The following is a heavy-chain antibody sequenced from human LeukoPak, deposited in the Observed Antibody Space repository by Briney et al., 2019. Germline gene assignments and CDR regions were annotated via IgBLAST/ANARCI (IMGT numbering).Heavy chain of an antibody. Sequence: SETLSLTCTVSGGSISSYNWSWIRQSAGKGLEWIGRIYTSGSATYNPSLKSRVTMSLDTSKNQFSLTLTSVTAADTAVYYCARRLSSTGFDPWGQGTLVTVSS. CDR3: ARRLSSTGFDP. CDR2: IYTSGSA. V-gene: IGHV4-4*07. D-gene: IGHD2/OR15-2a*01. CDR1: GGSISSYN. J-gene: IGHJ5*02.